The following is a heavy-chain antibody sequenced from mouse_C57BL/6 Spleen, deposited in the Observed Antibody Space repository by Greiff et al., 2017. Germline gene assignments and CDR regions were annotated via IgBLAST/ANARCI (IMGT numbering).Heavy chain of an antibody. J-gene: IGHJ2*01. CDR2: IHPNSGST. CDR3: ARGGNYYGSSSLYFDY. D-gene: IGHD1-1*01. Sequence: QVQLQQSGAELVKPGASVKLSCKASGYTFTSYWMHWVKQRPGQGLEWIGMIHPNSGSTNYNEKFKSKDTLTVDKSSSTAYMQLSSLTSEDSAVYYCARGGNYYGSSSLYFDYWGQGTTLTVSS. V-gene: IGHV1-64*01. CDR1: GYTFTSYW.